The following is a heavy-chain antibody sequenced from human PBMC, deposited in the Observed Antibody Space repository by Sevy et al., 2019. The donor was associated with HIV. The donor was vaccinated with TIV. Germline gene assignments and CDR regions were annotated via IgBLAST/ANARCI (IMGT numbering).Heavy chain of an antibody. D-gene: IGHD2-2*01. CDR3: VRAIVIEGSF. CDR1: GFNINTYW. CDR2: IKYDGSEI. Sequence: GGSLRLSCAASGFNINTYWMNRVRQAPGKGLEWVANIKYDGSEIYYVDSVRGRFTISKDNARNLVYLQMNSLRAEDTALYYCVRAIVIEGSFWGQGTLVTVSS. J-gene: IGHJ4*02. V-gene: IGHV3-7*01.